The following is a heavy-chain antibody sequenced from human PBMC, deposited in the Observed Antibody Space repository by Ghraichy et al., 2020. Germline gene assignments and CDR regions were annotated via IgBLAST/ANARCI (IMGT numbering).Heavy chain of an antibody. Sequence: SETLSLTCAVYGGSFSGYYWSWIRQPPGKGLEWIGEINHSGSTNYNPSLKSRVTISVDTSKNQFSLKLSSVTAADTAVYYCVREPGSYYNSDAFDIWGQGTMVTVSS. V-gene: IGHV4-34*01. J-gene: IGHJ3*02. CDR2: INHSGST. CDR3: VREPGSYYNSDAFDI. D-gene: IGHD3-10*01. CDR1: GGSFSGYY.